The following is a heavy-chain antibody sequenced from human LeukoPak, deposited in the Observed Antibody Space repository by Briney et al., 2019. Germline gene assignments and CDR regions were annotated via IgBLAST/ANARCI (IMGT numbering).Heavy chain of an antibody. D-gene: IGHD6-13*01. Sequence: GGSLRLSCAASGFTFSSYWMHWVRHAPGKGLVWVSRINSDGSSTSYADSVKGRFTISRDNAKNTLYLQMNSLRAEDTAVYYCARGGFRSSSWYPLDYWGQGTLVTVSS. J-gene: IGHJ4*02. V-gene: IGHV3-74*01. CDR3: ARGGFRSSSWYPLDY. CDR1: GFTFSSYW. CDR2: INSDGSST.